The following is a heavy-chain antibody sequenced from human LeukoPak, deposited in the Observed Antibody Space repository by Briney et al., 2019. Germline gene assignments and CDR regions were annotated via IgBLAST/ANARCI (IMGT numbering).Heavy chain of an antibody. Sequence: AGGSLRLSCAASGFTFSSYAMHWVRQAPGKGLEWVAVISYDGSNKYYADSVKGRFTISRDNSKNTLYLQMNSLRAEDTAVYYCAKAPSVSSGYYWDYYYGMDVWGQGTTVTVSS. V-gene: IGHV3-30-3*01. D-gene: IGHD3-22*01. CDR3: AKAPSVSSGYYWDYYYGMDV. CDR1: GFTFSSYA. J-gene: IGHJ6*02. CDR2: ISYDGSNK.